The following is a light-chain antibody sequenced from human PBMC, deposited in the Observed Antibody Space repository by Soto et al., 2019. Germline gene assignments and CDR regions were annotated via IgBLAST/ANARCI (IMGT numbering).Light chain of an antibody. CDR1: HVISSW. V-gene: IGKV1-12*01. J-gene: IGKJ2*01. CDR2: AAS. CDR3: QQTNNFPYT. Sequence: DIQMTQSPSSVSASVGDRVTITCRASHVISSWLAWYQQKPGKAPKLLIYAASRLQSGVPSRFSGSESGAVFTLTISSLQPEDVATYYCQQTNNFPYTFGQGTKLEIK.